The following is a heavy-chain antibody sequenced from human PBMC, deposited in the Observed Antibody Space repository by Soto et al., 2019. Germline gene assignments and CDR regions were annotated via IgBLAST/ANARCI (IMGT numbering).Heavy chain of an antibody. V-gene: IGHV4-30-4*01. CDR3: AREGGIVGATTGDY. J-gene: IGHJ4*02. CDR2: IYYSGST. CDR1: GGSISSGDYY. D-gene: IGHD1-26*01. Sequence: QVQLQASGPGLVKPSQTLSLTCTVSGGSISSGDYYWSWIRQPPGKGLEWIGYIYYSGSTYYIPSLKSRVTIPVDTSKDQFSLKLSSVTAADTAVYYCAREGGIVGATTGDYWGQGTLVTVSS.